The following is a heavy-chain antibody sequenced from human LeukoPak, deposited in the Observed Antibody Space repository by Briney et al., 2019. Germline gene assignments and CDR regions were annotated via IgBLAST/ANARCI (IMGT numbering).Heavy chain of an antibody. J-gene: IGHJ4*02. CDR2: INHSGST. D-gene: IGHD3-16*01. Sequence: PSETLSLTCAVHGGSFSGSYWSWIRRPPGKGLEWIGEINHSGSTNYNPSLKSRVTISIDTSKNQFSLKLRSVTAADTAVYYCTRSPPPGATAYGVVDLWGQGTLVTVSS. V-gene: IGHV4-34*01. CDR1: GGSFSGSY. CDR3: TRSPPPGATAYGVVDL.